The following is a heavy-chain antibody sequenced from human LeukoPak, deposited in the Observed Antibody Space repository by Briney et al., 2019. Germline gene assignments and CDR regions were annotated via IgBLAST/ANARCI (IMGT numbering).Heavy chain of an antibody. CDR2: IKHDGSEK. D-gene: IGHD1-7*01. CDR3: ARDSFNWNYGGPYHAFDI. CDR1: GFTFRGYW. V-gene: IGHV3-7*01. J-gene: IGHJ3*02. Sequence: GGSLRLSCAASGFTFRGYWMSWVRQVSGKGLEWVANIKHDGSEKYYLDSVKGRFTISRDNAKNSMYLQMNSLRAEDTAVYYCARDSFNWNYGGPYHAFDIWGQGTMVTVSS.